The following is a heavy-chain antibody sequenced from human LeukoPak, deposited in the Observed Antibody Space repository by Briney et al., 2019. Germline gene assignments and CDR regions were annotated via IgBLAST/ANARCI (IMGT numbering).Heavy chain of an antibody. CDR3: AKDGALGYCSGGSCYSPAYNWFDP. CDR1: GFTFSSYA. CDR2: ISGSGGST. D-gene: IGHD2-15*01. J-gene: IGHJ5*02. Sequence: GGSLRLSCAASGFTFSSYAMSWVRQAPGKGLERVSAISGSGGSTYYADSVKGRFTISRDNSKNTLYLQMNSLRAEDTAVYYCAKDGALGYCSGGSCYSPAYNWFDPWGQGTLVTVSS. V-gene: IGHV3-23*01.